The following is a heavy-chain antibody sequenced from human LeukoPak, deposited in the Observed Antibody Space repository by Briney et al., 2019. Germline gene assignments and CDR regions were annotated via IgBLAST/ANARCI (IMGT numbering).Heavy chain of an antibody. CDR1: GYTLTELS. J-gene: IGHJ4*02. V-gene: IGHV1-24*01. D-gene: IGHD3-22*01. Sequence: ASVKVSCKVSGYTLTELSMHWVRQAPGKGLEWMGGFDPEDGETIYAQKFQGRVTITADESTSTAYMELSSLRSEDTAVYYCAIGGLGYYDSSGYAFDYWGQGTLVTVSS. CDR2: FDPEDGET. CDR3: AIGGLGYYDSSGYAFDY.